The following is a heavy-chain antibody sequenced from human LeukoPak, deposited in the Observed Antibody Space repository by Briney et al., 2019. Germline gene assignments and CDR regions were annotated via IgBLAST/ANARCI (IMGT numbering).Heavy chain of an antibody. J-gene: IGHJ3*02. D-gene: IGHD3-22*01. V-gene: IGHV3-48*03. CDR3: ARDHHRRLYDSQARDTFDI. Sequence: GGSLRLSCAASGFTFSSYEMNWVRQAPGKGLEWVSYISSSGSTIYYADSVKGRFTISRDNAENSLYLQMNSLRAEDTAVYYCARDHHRRLYDSQARDTFDIWGQGTMVTVSS. CDR2: ISSSGSTI. CDR1: GFTFSSYE.